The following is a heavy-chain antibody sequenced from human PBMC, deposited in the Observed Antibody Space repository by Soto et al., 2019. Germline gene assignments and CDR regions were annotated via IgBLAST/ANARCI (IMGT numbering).Heavy chain of an antibody. J-gene: IGHJ5*02. V-gene: IGHV1-2*04. CDR3: ARGQCSGGDCYGWFDP. D-gene: IGHD2-21*02. CDR1: GYTFTGYY. CDR2: INPNSGGT. Sequence: GASVKVSCKASGYTFTGYYMHWVRQAPGQGLEWMGWINPNSGGTNYAQKFQGWVTMTRDTSISTAYMELSRLRSDDTAVYYCARGQCSGGDCYGWFDPWGQGTLVTVSS.